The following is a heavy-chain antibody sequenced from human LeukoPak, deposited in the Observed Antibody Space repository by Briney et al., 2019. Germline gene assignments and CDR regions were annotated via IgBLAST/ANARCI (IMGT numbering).Heavy chain of an antibody. CDR3: ARGAATAIYYYYYYMDV. Sequence: SQTLSLTCTVSGGSISSGSYYWSWIRQPAGKGLEWIGRIYTSESTNYNPSLKSRVTISVDTSKNQFSLKLSSVTAADTAVYYCARGAATAIYYYYYYMDVWGKGTTVTVSS. V-gene: IGHV4-61*02. CDR2: IYTSEST. J-gene: IGHJ6*03. CDR1: GGSISSGSYY. D-gene: IGHD6-25*01.